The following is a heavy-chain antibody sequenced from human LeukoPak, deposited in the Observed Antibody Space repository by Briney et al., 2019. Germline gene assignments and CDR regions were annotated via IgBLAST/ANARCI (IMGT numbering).Heavy chain of an antibody. CDR1: GLTFADYA. J-gene: IGHJ4*02. Sequence: GGSLRLSCAASGLTFADYAMHWVRQVPGKGLEWVSGIGWNSDTIGYADSVKGRFAISRDNAKNSLYLQMNSLRAEDTAVYYCAKDDSSWYDYWGQGTLVTVSS. D-gene: IGHD6-13*01. V-gene: IGHV3-9*01. CDR3: AKDDSSWYDY. CDR2: IGWNSDTI.